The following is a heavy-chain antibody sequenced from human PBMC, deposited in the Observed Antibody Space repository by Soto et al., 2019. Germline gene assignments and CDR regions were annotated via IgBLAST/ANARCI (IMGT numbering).Heavy chain of an antibody. J-gene: IGHJ4*02. V-gene: IGHV1-8*01. D-gene: IGHD3-10*01. CDR3: ARGRASGSYYLLGY. CDR1: GDTFTTYD. Sequence: ASVKVSCKASGDTFTTYDINWVRQATGHGLEWMGWINPNSGNIGYAQRFQGRVTMTRDTAIRTAYMEVSSLRSDDTAVYYCARGRASGSYYLLGYWGQGTLVTVSS. CDR2: INPNSGNI.